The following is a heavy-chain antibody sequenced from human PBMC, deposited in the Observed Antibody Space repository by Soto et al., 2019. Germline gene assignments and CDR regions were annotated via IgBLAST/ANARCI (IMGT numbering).Heavy chain of an antibody. J-gene: IGHJ4*02. V-gene: IGHV1-8*01. D-gene: IGHD3-10*01. CDR3: ARGRASGSYYLLGY. CDR1: GDTFTTYD. Sequence: ASVKVSCKASGDTFTTYDINWVRQATGHGLEWMGWINPNSGNIGYAQRFQGRVTMTRDTAIRTAYMEVSSLRSDDTAVYYCARGRASGSYYLLGYWGQGTLVTVSS. CDR2: INPNSGNI.